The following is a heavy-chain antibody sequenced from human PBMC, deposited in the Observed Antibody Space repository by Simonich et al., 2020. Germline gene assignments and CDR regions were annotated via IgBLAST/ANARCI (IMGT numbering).Heavy chain of an antibody. Sequence: QVQLQQWGAGLLKPSETLSLTCAVYGGSFSGYYWSWIRQPPGKGLELIGEINHNGSTNYNPSLKSRVTISVDTSKNQFSLKLSSVTAADTAVYYCARHLQLGPFDYWGQGTLVTVSS. J-gene: IGHJ4*02. CDR3: ARHLQLGPFDY. CDR2: INHNGST. V-gene: IGHV4-34*01. D-gene: IGHD1-1*01. CDR1: GGSFSGYY.